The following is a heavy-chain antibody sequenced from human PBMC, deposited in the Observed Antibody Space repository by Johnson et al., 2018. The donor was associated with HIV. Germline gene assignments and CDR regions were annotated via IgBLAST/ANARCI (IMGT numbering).Heavy chain of an antibody. J-gene: IGHJ3*02. Sequence: VQLVESGGGVVQPGRSLRLSCAVSGFTFSTYGMSWVRQAPGKGLEWVSGINWNGGSTGYADSVKGRFTISRDNAKNSLYLQMNSLRAEDTALYYCARFLAGTAMVGDAFDIWGQGTMVTVSS. CDR3: ARFLAGTAMVGDAFDI. CDR2: INWNGGST. CDR1: GFTFSTYG. D-gene: IGHD6-19*01. V-gene: IGHV3-20*04.